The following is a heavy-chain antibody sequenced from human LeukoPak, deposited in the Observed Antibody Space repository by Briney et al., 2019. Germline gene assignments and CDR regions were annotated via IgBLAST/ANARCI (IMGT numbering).Heavy chain of an antibody. V-gene: IGHV4-34*01. Sequence: SETLSLTCAVYGGSFSGYYWSWIRHPPGKGLEWIGEINHSGSTNYNPSLKSRVTISVDTSKDQFSLKLSSVTAADTAVYYCARLAVAGTVYYYYYMDVWGKGTTVTISS. CDR2: INHSGST. J-gene: IGHJ6*03. CDR1: GGSFSGYY. D-gene: IGHD6-19*01. CDR3: ARLAVAGTVYYYYYMDV.